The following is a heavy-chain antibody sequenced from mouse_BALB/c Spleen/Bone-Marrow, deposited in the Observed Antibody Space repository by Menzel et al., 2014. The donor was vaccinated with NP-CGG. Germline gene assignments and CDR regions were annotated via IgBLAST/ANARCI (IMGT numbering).Heavy chain of an antibody. CDR3: ARQGYYGKGDY. V-gene: IGHV4-1*02. CDR1: GFDFSRYW. CDR2: INPDSSTI. D-gene: IGHD2-1*01. Sequence: EVQGVESGGGLVQPGGSLKLSCAASGFDFSRYWMSWVRQAPGKGLEWIGEINPDSSTINYTPSLKDKFIIARDNAKNTLYLQMSKVRSEDTALYYCARQGYYGKGDYWGQGTTLTVSS. J-gene: IGHJ2*01.